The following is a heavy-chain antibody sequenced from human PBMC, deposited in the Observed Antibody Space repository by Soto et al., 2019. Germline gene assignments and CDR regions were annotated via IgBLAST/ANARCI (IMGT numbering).Heavy chain of an antibody. V-gene: IGHV1-24*01. CDR3: ATGTMIVVDTSFDY. CDR1: GYTLTELS. J-gene: IGHJ4*02. D-gene: IGHD3-22*01. CDR2: FDPEDGET. Sequence: ASVKVSCKVSGYTLTELSMHGVRQSPGKGLEWMGGFDPEDGETIYAQKFQGRVTMTEDTSTDTAYMELSSLRSEDTAVYYCATGTMIVVDTSFDYWGQGTLVTVSS.